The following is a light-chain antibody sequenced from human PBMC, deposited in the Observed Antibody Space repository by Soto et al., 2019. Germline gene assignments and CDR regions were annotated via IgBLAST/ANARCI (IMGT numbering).Light chain of an antibody. CDR2: KAS. CDR3: QQYNSDST. V-gene: IGKV1-5*03. CDR1: QSISIW. J-gene: IGKJ1*01. Sequence: IQMTQSPSKLSASVGDRVTITCRASQSISIWLAWYQQKPGKAPKLLIHKASSLESEVPSRFSGSGSGTEFTLTINSLQPDDSATYYCQQYNSDSTFGQGTKVEIK.